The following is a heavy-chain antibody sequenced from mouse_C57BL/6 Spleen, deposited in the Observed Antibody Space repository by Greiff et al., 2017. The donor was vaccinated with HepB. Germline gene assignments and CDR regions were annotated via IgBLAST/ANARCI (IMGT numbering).Heavy chain of an antibody. V-gene: IGHV14-2*01. Sequence: VQLQQSGAELVKPGASVKLSCTASGFNIKDYYMHWVKQRTEQGLEWIGRIDPEDGETKYAPKFQGKATITADTSSNTAYLQLSSLTSEDTAVYYCARGGALGYYGYDADYFDYWGQGTTLTVSS. D-gene: IGHD2-2*01. CDR3: ARGGALGYYGYDADYFDY. J-gene: IGHJ2*01. CDR2: IDPEDGET. CDR1: GFNIKDYY.